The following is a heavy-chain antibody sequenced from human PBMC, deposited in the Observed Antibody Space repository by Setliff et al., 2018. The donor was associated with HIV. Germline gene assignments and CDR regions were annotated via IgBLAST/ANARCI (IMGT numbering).Heavy chain of an antibody. Sequence: PSETLSLTCTVSGDSIRSGDYYWSWIRQSPEKGLEWIGYTFHTGTTKYNPSLESRVTISQDTSNNQFSLRLNSVTAADTAVYYCATYSAGEGGRGYWGQGRLVTVSS. CDR2: TFHTGTT. D-gene: IGHD1-26*01. CDR1: GDSIRSGDYY. J-gene: IGHJ4*02. CDR3: ATYSAGEGGRGY. V-gene: IGHV4-61*08.